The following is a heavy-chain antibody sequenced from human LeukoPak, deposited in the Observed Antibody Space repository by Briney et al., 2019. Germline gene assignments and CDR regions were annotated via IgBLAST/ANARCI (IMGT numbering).Heavy chain of an antibody. V-gene: IGHV3-48*03. CDR1: GFTFSSYE. J-gene: IGHJ4*02. CDR3: APNLVQPSGSSLGY. D-gene: IGHD2-2*01. CDR2: ISSSGSTI. Sequence: PGGSLRLSCAASGFTFSSYEMNWVRQAPGKGLEWVSYISSSGSTIYYADSVKGRFTISRDNAKNSLYLQMNSLRAEDTAVYYCAPNLVQPSGSSLGYWGQGTLVTVSS.